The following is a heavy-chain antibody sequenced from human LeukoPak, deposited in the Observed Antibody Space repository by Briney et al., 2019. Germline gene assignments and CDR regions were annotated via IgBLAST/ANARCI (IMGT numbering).Heavy chain of an antibody. CDR2: ISYDGSNK. D-gene: IGHD3-3*02. CDR3: ATDPSTFALRN. V-gene: IGHV3-30*03. CDR1: GFTFSSYG. J-gene: IGHJ4*02. Sequence: GGSLRLSCAASGFTFSSYGMHWVRQAPGKGLEWVAVISYDGSNKYYADSVKGRFTISRDNSKNTLYLQMNSLRAEDTAVYYCATDPSTFALRNWGQGTLVTVSS.